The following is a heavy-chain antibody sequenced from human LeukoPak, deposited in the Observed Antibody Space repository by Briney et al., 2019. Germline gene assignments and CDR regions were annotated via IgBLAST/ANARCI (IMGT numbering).Heavy chain of an antibody. CDR2: IYYSGST. D-gene: IGHD3-10*01. CDR1: GGSISSSSYY. V-gene: IGHV4-61*01. J-gene: IGHJ4*02. Sequence: SETLSLTCTVSGGSISSSSYYWSWIRQPPGKGLEWIGYIYYSGSTNYNPSLKSRVTISVDTSKNQFSLKLSSVTAADTAVYYCARERMVRGVWRYFDYWGQGTLVTVSS. CDR3: ARERMVRGVWRYFDY.